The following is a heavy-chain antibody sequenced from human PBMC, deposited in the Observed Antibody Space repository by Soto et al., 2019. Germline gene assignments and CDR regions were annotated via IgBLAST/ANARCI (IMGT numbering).Heavy chain of an antibody. V-gene: IGHV4-31*03. Sequence: SETLSLTCTVSGGSISSGGYYWSWIRQHPGKGLECIGYIYYSGSTYYNPSLKSRVTISVDTSKNQFSLKLSSVTAADTAVYYCARTPYCTNGVCYPYYYYYMDVWGKGTTVTVSS. CDR1: GGSISSGGYY. CDR2: IYYSGST. J-gene: IGHJ6*03. D-gene: IGHD2-8*01. CDR3: ARTPYCTNGVCYPYYYYYMDV.